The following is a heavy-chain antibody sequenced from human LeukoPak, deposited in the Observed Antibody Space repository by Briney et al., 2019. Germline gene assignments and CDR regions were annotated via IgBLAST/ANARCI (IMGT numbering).Heavy chain of an antibody. CDR2: IRYDGSNK. CDR3: AKEQSGRAEGRLDY. J-gene: IGHJ4*02. D-gene: IGHD3-10*01. CDR1: GFTFDDYG. Sequence: GGSLRLSCGASGFTFDDYGMSWVRQAPGKGLEWVAFIRYDGSNKYYADSVKGRFTISRDNSKNTLYLQMNSLRAEDTAVYYCAKEQSGRAEGRLDYWGQGTLVTVSS. V-gene: IGHV3-30*02.